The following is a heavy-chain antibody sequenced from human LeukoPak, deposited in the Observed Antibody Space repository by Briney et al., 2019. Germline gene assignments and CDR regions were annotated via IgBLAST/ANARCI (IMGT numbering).Heavy chain of an antibody. CDR3: ARRFYYYMDV. V-gene: IGHV4-38-2*02. CDR1: GRSISSGYY. J-gene: IGHJ6*03. CDR2: VYHTGTT. Sequence: SETLSLTCTVSGRSISSGYYWGWIRQPPGKGLEWIAAVYHTGTTYHNPSLKSRVTISVDTSKNQFSLKLSSVTAADTAVYYCARRFYYYMDVWGKGTTVTVSS.